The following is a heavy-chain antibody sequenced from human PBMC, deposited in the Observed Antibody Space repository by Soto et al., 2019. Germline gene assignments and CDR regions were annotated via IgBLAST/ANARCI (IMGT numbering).Heavy chain of an antibody. CDR1: GYTFTGYY. CDR2: INPNSGGT. CDR3: ARASTIFGVVTGGYCYYGMDV. Sequence: ASVKVSCKASGYTFTGYYMHWVRQAPGQGLEWMGWINPNSGGTNYAQKFQGRVTMTRDTSISTAYMELSRLRSDDTAVYYCARASTIFGVVTGGYCYYGMDVWGQGTTVTVSS. D-gene: IGHD3-3*01. V-gene: IGHV1-2*02. J-gene: IGHJ6*02.